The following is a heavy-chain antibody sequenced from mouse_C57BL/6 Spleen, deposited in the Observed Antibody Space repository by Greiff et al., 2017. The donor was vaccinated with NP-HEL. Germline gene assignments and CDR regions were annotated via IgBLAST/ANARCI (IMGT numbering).Heavy chain of an antibody. J-gene: IGHJ3*01. CDR2: INPSTCGT. CDR3: ARSRAY. Sequence: VQLQQSGPELVKPGASVKISCKASGYSFTGYYMNWVKQSPEKSLEWIGEINPSTCGTTYNQKFKAKATLTVDKSSSTAYMQLKSLTSEDSAVYYCARSRAYWGQGTLVTVSA. CDR1: GYSFTGYY. V-gene: IGHV1-42*01.